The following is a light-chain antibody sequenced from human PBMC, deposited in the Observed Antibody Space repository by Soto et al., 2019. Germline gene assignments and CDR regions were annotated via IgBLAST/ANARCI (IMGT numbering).Light chain of an antibody. Sequence: DIPMTQSPSTLSASVGDRVTITCRASQTIGSWLAWYQQKPGKAPKLLIFYASSLESGVPSRFGGSGSGTHFTLTISSLQPDDFATYYCQQYNNYSNTFGQGTKVEV. CDR2: YAS. CDR3: QQYNNYSNT. J-gene: IGKJ2*01. CDR1: QTIGSW. V-gene: IGKV1-5*01.